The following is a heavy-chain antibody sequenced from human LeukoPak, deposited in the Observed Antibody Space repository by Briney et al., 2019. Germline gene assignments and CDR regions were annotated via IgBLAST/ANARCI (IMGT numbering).Heavy chain of an antibody. D-gene: IGHD3-22*01. J-gene: IGHJ4*02. CDR1: GFTFSSYE. Sequence: GGSLRLSRAASGFTFSSYEMNWVRQAPGKGLEWVSYISSSGSTIYYADSVKGRFTISRDNAKNSLYLQMNSLRAEDTAVYYCASLYYDSSGRLFDYWGQGTLVTVSS. V-gene: IGHV3-48*03. CDR3: ASLYYDSSGRLFDY. CDR2: ISSSGSTI.